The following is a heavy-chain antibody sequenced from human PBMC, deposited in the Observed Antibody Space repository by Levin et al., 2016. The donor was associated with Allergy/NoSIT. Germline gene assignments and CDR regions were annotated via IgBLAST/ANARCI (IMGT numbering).Heavy chain of an antibody. V-gene: IGHV4-59*01. D-gene: IGHD2-15*01. Sequence: SETLSLTCSVSGGSISSYFWSWIRQPPGKGPEWIAYIHHSGSTKYNPSLESRVTISVDTSKNQFSLNLNSVTAADTAVYYCVRETPSSGYFDYWGQGTLVTVSS. J-gene: IGHJ4*02. CDR3: VRETPSSGYFDY. CDR1: GGSISSYF. CDR2: IHHSGST.